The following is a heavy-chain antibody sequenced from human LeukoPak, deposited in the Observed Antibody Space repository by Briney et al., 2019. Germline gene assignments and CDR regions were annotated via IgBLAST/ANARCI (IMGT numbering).Heavy chain of an antibody. V-gene: IGHV3-23*01. CDR1: GFTFTSYA. Sequence: GGSLRLSCAASGFTFTSYAMSRVRQAPGKGLEWVSAISGSGGSTYYADSVKGRFTISRDNSKNTLYLQMNSLRAEDTAVYYCAKDHDWNYVGLFDYWGQGTLVTVSS. CDR2: ISGSGGST. CDR3: AKDHDWNYVGLFDY. J-gene: IGHJ4*02. D-gene: IGHD1-7*01.